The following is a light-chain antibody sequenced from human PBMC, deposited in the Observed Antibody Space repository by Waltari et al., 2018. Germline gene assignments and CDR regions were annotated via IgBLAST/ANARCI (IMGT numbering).Light chain of an antibody. Sequence: DIQMTQSPSTLSASVGDRVTITCRARQSIMGWLAWYQQKPGKAPKLLIYKASTLESGVPSRFSGSGSGTEFTLTINSLQPDDFATYYCKQYDTCMWTFGQGTKVDI. CDR2: KAS. J-gene: IGKJ1*01. CDR3: KQYDTCMWT. V-gene: IGKV1-5*03. CDR1: QSIMGW.